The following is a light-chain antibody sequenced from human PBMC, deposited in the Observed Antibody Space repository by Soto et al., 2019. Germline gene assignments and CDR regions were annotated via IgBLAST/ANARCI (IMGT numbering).Light chain of an antibody. CDR3: SSFTRSSTVL. Sequence: QSALTQPASVSGSPGQSITISCTGTSSDVGYYNYVSWYQHHPGKAPKVLIYEVTNRPSGVSNRFSGSKSGNTASLAISGLQAEDEGDYYCSSFTRSSTVLFGGGTKVTVL. V-gene: IGLV2-14*01. CDR1: SSDVGYYNY. CDR2: EVT. J-gene: IGLJ2*01.